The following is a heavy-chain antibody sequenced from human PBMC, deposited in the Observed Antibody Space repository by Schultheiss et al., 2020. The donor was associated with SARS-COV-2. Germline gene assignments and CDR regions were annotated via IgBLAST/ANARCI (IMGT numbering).Heavy chain of an antibody. CDR1: GGSISSSSYY. D-gene: IGHD6-19*01. Sequence: SETLSLTCTVSGGSISSSSYYWGWIRQPPGKGLEWIGYIYYSGSTYYNPSLKSRVTMSVDTSKNQFSLKLSSVTAADTAVYYCARRSGWFNWFDPWGQGTLVTVSS. V-gene: IGHV4-61*05. CDR2: IYYSGST. J-gene: IGHJ5*02. CDR3: ARRSGWFNWFDP.